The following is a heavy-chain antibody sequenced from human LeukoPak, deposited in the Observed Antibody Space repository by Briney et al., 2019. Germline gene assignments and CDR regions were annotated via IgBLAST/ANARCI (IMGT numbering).Heavy chain of an antibody. CDR2: IYSGGST. V-gene: IGHV3-53*01. CDR1: GFTVSSNY. D-gene: IGHD3-10*01. J-gene: IGHJ5*02. CDR3: AREWSGRGGTVWFDP. Sequence: GGSLRLSCAVSGFTVSSNYMSWVRQAPAKGLEGVSVIYSGGSTYYADSVKGRFTIYRDNSKNTLYLQMNSLRAEDTAVFYCAREWSGRGGTVWFDPWGQGTLVTVSS.